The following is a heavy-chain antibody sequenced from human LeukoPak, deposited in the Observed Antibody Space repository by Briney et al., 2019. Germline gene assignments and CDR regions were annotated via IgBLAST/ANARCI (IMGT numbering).Heavy chain of an antibody. J-gene: IGHJ3*02. V-gene: IGHV4-38-2*01. CDR1: GYSISSGYY. CDR2: IYYSGST. CDR3: ARDCGGDCYSAHDAFNI. Sequence: PSETLSLTCAVSGYSISSGYYWGWIRQPPGKGLEWIGSIYYSGSTYYNPSLKSRVIISVDTSKNQFSLKLSSVTAADTAVYYCARDCGGDCYSAHDAFNIWGQGTMVTVSS. D-gene: IGHD2-21*01.